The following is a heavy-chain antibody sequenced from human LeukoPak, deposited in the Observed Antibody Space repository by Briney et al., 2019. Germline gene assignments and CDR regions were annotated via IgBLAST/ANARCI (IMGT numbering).Heavy chain of an antibody. V-gene: IGHV4-34*01. CDR2: INHSGST. Sequence: SETLSLTCAVYGGSFSGYYWSWIRQPPGKGPEWIGEINHSGSTNYNPSLKSRVTISVDTSKNQFSLKLSSVTAADTAVYFCARGYLSSSWYTYYYYGMDVWGQGTTVTVSS. J-gene: IGHJ6*02. CDR3: ARGYLSSSWYTYYYYGMDV. D-gene: IGHD6-13*01. CDR1: GGSFSGYY.